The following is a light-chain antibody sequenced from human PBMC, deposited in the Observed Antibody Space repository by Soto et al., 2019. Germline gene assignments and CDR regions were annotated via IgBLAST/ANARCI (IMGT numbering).Light chain of an antibody. J-gene: IGKJ4*01. CDR3: QQRKHWPPLT. CDR1: QSVEKY. V-gene: IGKV3-11*01. Sequence: EVVLTQSPATLSLSPGERAILSCRASQSVEKYLAWYQQKPGQAPRLLIYDTSNRATGIPARFSGSGSETDFTLTISSLEPEAVAVYYCQQRKHWPPLTFGGGTKVEIK. CDR2: DTS.